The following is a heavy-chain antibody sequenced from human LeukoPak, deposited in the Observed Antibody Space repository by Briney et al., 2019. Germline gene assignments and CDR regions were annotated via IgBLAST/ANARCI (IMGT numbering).Heavy chain of an antibody. V-gene: IGHV4-4*09. J-gene: IGHJ6*03. CDR1: GGSISSYY. Sequence: SETLSLTCTVSGGSISSYYWSWIRQPPGEGLEWIGYIYTSGSTNYNPSLKSRVTISVDTSKNQFSLKLSSVTAADTAVYYCARLGSSSWYVLNYYYYMDVWGKGTTVTVSS. CDR2: IYTSGST. CDR3: ARLGSSSWYVLNYYYYMDV. D-gene: IGHD6-13*01.